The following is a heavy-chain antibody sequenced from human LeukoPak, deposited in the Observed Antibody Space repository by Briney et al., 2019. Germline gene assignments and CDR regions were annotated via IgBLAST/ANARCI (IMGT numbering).Heavy chain of an antibody. D-gene: IGHD4-17*01. V-gene: IGHV3-33*01. CDR2: LWADGTNH. CDR3: ARDGPYGDYGQGDY. CDR1: GFTLSTYG. Sequence: GRSLRLSCATSGFTLSTYGMHWVRQAPGNGLEWVAVLWADGTNHYYADSVKGRFTISRDTSKNTLYLQMDSLRAEDTAVYYCARDGPYGDYGQGDYWGQGTLVTVSS. J-gene: IGHJ4*02.